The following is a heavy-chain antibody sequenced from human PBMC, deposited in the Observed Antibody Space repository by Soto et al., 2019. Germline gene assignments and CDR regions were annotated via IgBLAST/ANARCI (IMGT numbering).Heavy chain of an antibody. CDR3: AKDRGSSGWFGVDV. D-gene: IGHD6-19*01. CDR2: ISYDGSDK. J-gene: IGHJ6*02. Sequence: QVQVVESVGGVVQPGRSLRLSCAAARFTFSSYGMHWVRQAPGKGLQWVAVISYDGSDKYYADSVKGRFTISRDKSKSMLKLQMNSLRAEDTAVYYCAKDRGSSGWFGVDVWGQGATVTVSS. CDR1: RFTFSSYG. V-gene: IGHV3-30*18.